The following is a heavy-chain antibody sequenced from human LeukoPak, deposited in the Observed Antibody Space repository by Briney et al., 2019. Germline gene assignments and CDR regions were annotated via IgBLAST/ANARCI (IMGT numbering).Heavy chain of an antibody. CDR2: ISWNSGSI. D-gene: IGHD1-7*01. Sequence: PGGSLRLSCAASGFTFSSYAMHWVRQAPGKGLEWVSGISWNSGSIGYADSVKGRFTISRDNAKNSLYLQMNSLRAEDMALYYCAKSSGTTWYYYMDVWGKGTTVTVSS. CDR3: AKSSGTTWYYYMDV. J-gene: IGHJ6*03. V-gene: IGHV3-9*03. CDR1: GFTFSSYA.